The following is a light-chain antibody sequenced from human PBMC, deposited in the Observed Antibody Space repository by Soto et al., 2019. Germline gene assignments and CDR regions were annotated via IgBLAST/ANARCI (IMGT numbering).Light chain of an antibody. CDR2: RAS. CDR3: QQYNTWPPRYT. Sequence: EIVMTQSPAILSVSPGGRATLSCRASQSVKTYLAWYQHKPGQPPRLLFYRASSRATDIPARFSASGSGTDFSLTISSLQSEDFAIYYCQQYNTWPPRYTFGQGTKLEI. J-gene: IGKJ2*01. CDR1: QSVKTY. V-gene: IGKV3-15*01.